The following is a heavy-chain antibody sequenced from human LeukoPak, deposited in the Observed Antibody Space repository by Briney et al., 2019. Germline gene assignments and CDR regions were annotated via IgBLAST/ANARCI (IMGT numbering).Heavy chain of an antibody. V-gene: IGHV1-18*01. D-gene: IGHD1-26*01. Sequence: GASVKVSCMASGYTFTSYGISWVRQAPGQGLEWMGWISAYNGNTNCAQKLQGRVTMTTDTSTSTAYMELRSLRSDDTAVYYCARDPRPTGRGSYSDYWGQGTLVTVSS. J-gene: IGHJ4*02. CDR3: ARDPRPTGRGSYSDY. CDR1: GYTFTSYG. CDR2: ISAYNGNT.